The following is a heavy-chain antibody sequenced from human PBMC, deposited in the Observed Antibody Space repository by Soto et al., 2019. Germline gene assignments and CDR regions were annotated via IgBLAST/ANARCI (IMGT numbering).Heavy chain of an antibody. CDR2: IKSKTDGGTT. J-gene: IGHJ6*02. Sequence: RLSCAASGFTFSNAWMSWVRQAPGKGLEWVGRIKSKTDGGTTDYAAPVKGRFTISRDDSKNTLYLQMNSLKTEDTAVYYLTTGAQDRSYSYYYYGMDVLGQVTTVTVS. CDR3: TTGAQDRSYSYYYYGMDV. CDR1: GFTFSNAW. V-gene: IGHV3-15*01. D-gene: IGHD1-26*01.